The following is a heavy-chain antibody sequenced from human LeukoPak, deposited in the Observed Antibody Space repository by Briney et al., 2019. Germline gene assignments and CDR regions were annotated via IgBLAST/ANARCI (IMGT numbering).Heavy chain of an antibody. CDR3: ARVRAGYYLPPDY. J-gene: IGHJ4*02. V-gene: IGHV1-8*03. Sequence: GASVKVSCKASGYTFTSYDINWVRQATGQGLEWMGWMNPNSGNTGYAQKFQGRVTITRNTSISTAYMELSSLRSEDTAVYYCARVRAGYYLPPDYWGQGTPVTVSS. CDR2: MNPNSGNT. D-gene: IGHD3-3*01. CDR1: GYTFTSYD.